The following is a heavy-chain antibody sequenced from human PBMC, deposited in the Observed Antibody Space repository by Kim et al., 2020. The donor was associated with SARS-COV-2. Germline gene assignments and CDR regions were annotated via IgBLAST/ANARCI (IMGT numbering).Heavy chain of an antibody. CDR2: ISYDGSNK. Sequence: GGSLRLSCAASGFTFSSYGMHWVRQAPGKGLEWVAVISYDGSNKYYADSVKGRFTISRDNSKNTLYLQMNSPRAEDTAVYYCAKAGGLLWFGELLYRYY. CDR3: AKAGGLLWFGELLYRYY. D-gene: IGHD3-10*01. J-gene: IGHJ6*01. CDR1: GFTFSSYG. V-gene: IGHV3-30*18.